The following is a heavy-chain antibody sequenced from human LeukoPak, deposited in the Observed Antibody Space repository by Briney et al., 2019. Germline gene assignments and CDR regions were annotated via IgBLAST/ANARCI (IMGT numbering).Heavy chain of an antibody. V-gene: IGHV4-59*12. CDR1: GGSIRSYY. D-gene: IGHD5-18*01. Sequence: KSSETLSLTCTVSGGSIRSYYWSWIRQPPGKGLEWIGYIYYGGSTNYNPSLKSRVTISVDRSKNQFSLKLSSVTAADTAVYYCAREGKGDTAMVPDYWGQGTLVTVSS. CDR3: AREGKGDTAMVPDY. J-gene: IGHJ4*02. CDR2: IYYGGST.